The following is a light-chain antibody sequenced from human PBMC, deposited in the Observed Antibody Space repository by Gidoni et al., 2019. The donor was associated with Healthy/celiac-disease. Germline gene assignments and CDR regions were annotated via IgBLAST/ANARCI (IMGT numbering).Light chain of an antibody. CDR1: QSISGW. CDR2: KAS. V-gene: IGKV1-5*03. J-gene: IGKJ1*01. CDR3: QQYNSYPWT. Sequence: DIQMTQSPSTLSASVEDRVTITCRASQSISGWLAWYQQKPGKAPKLLIYKASSLESWVPSRFSGSGSGTEFTLTISSLQPDDFATYYCQQYNSYPWTFGQGTKVEIK.